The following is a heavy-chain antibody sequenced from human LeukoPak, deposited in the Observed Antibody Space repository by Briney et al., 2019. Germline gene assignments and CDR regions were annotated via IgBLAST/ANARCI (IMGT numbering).Heavy chain of an antibody. D-gene: IGHD3-22*01. CDR3: ARPYYYDSRIDP. V-gene: IGHV4-30-4*01. CDR2: MYYSGST. Sequence: PSQTLSLTCTVSGVSISSGDYYWSWLRQAPGKGLEWIGYMYYSGSTYYNPSLKSRLTISLDTSKNQFSLKLSSVTAADTAVYYCARPYYYDSRIDPWGQGTLVTVSS. J-gene: IGHJ5*02. CDR1: GVSISSGDYY.